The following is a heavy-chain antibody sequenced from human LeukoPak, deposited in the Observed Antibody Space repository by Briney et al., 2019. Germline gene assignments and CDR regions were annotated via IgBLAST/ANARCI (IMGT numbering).Heavy chain of an antibody. Sequence: PGGSLRLSCAASGFTFSSYGMSWVRQAPRTGLGWVSAITGSGASTFYADSVKGRFTISRDNSKNTLYLQMNSLRAEDTAVYYCAKRDSSGSFYFDHWGQGTLVTVSS. D-gene: IGHD3-22*01. CDR3: AKRDSSGSFYFDH. V-gene: IGHV3-23*01. CDR1: GFTFSSYG. J-gene: IGHJ4*02. CDR2: ITGSGAST.